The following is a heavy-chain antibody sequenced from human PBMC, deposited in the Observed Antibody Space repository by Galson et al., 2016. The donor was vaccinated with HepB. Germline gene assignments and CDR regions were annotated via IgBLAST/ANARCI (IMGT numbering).Heavy chain of an antibody. CDR1: GASISNNYW. CDR3: TRGTLGTSATMAFDY. CDR2: IYQSGTA. V-gene: IGHV4-4*02. Sequence: SETLSLTCAVSGASISNNYWWGLVRQSPEKGLEWIGEIYQSGTANYNPSFTRRATIAVDTSKNQISLRLDSVTAADTAVYYCTRGTLGTSATMAFDYWGQGTLVSVSS. D-gene: IGHD4/OR15-4a*01. J-gene: IGHJ4*02.